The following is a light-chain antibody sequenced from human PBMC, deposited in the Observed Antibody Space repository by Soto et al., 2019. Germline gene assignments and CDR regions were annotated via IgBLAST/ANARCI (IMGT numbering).Light chain of an antibody. Sequence: EIVMTQSPATLSVSPGERATLSCRASQTVRNNYLAWYQQKPGQAPRLLIYGAFNRATGIPARFSGSGSGTDFTLTINRLEPEDFAVYYCQKRNIWPPVTFGQGTRLEIK. CDR3: QKRNIWPPVT. V-gene: IGKV3D-20*02. CDR2: GAF. CDR1: QTVRNNY. J-gene: IGKJ5*01.